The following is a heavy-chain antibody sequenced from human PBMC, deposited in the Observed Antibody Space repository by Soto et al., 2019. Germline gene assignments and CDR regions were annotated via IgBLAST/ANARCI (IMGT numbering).Heavy chain of an antibody. J-gene: IGHJ6*02. Sequence: SVKVSCKASGGTFSSYAISWVRQAPGQGLEWMGGIIPIFGTANYAQKFQGRVTITADESTSTAYMELSSLRSEDTAVYYCARPGNGYSYGLGDGMDVWGQGTTVTVSS. V-gene: IGHV1-69*13. CDR2: IIPIFGTA. CDR1: GGTFSSYA. D-gene: IGHD5-18*01. CDR3: ARPGNGYSYGLGDGMDV.